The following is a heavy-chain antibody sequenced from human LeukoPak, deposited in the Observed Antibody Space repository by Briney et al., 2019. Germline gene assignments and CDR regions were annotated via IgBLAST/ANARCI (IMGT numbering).Heavy chain of an antibody. D-gene: IGHD5-24*01. J-gene: IGHJ4*02. CDR3: ARQRRWGFDY. V-gene: IGHV3-11*04. CDR1: GFTFSDYY. CDR2: IASSGSTI. Sequence: GGSLRLSCAASGFTFSDYYMNWIRQAPGKGLEWVPYIASSGSTIYYADSVKGRFTISRDNAKNSLYLQMNSLRVEDTAVYYCARQRRWGFDYWGQGTLVTVSS.